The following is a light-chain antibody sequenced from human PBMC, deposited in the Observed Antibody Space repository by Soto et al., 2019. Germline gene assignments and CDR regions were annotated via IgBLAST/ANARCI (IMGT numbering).Light chain of an antibody. J-gene: IGLJ1*01. V-gene: IGLV2-14*03. CDR1: SSDVGGYNY. Sequence: QSVLTQPASVSGSPGQSITISCTGTSSDVGGYNYVSWFQQHPGKAPKLKIYEVSNRPSGVSNRFSGSKSGYTASLTISELQAEDEADYYCSSYTRSSTSYVFGTGTKVTVL. CDR3: SSYTRSSTSYV. CDR2: EVS.